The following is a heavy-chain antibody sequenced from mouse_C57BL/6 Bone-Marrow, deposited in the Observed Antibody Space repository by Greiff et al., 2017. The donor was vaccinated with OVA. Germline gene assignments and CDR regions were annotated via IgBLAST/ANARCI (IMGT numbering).Heavy chain of an antibody. CDR3: ARNWVYAMDY. J-gene: IGHJ4*01. D-gene: IGHD4-1*01. CDR2: ISSGGSYT. CDR1: GFTFSSYG. V-gene: IGHV5-6*01. Sequence: EVKLMESGGDLVKPGGSLKLSCAASGFTFSSYGMSWVRQTPDKRLEWVATISSGGSYTYYPDSVKGRFTISRDNAKNTLYLQMSSLKSEETARYYCARNWVYAMDYWGQGTSVTVSS.